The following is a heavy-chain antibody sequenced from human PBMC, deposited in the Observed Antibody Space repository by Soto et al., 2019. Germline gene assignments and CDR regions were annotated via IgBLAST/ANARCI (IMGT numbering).Heavy chain of an antibody. V-gene: IGHV2-5*02. CDR1: GFSRSTSGVG. Sequence: QITLKESGPTLVKPTQTLTLTCTFSGFSRSTSGVGVGWIRQPPGKALEWIALIYWDDDKRYSPSLKSRLTITKDTSKNQVVLTLTNMDPVDTATYYCARLLQHHFDYWVQGTLVTVSS. CDR2: IYWDDDK. J-gene: IGHJ4*02. CDR3: ARLLQHHFDY. D-gene: IGHD3-22*01.